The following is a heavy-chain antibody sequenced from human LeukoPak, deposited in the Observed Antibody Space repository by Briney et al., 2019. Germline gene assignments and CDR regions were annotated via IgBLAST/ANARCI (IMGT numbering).Heavy chain of an antibody. CDR1: GFTFSSYG. V-gene: IGHV3-30*03. CDR2: ISYDGSNK. J-gene: IGHJ4*02. D-gene: IGHD6-19*01. CDR3: ARGGGGSGWYRGKDY. Sequence: GGSLRLSCAASGFTFSSYGMHWVRQAPGKGLEWVAVISYDGSNKYYADSVKGRFTISRDNSKNTLYLQMNSLRAEDTAVYYCARGGGGSGWYRGKDYWGQGTLVTVSS.